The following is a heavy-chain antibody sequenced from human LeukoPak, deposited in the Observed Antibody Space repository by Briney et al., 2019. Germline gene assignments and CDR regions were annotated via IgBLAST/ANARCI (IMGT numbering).Heavy chain of an antibody. CDR2: ISSSGST. Sequence: PSETLSLTCTVSGDSISSGDYYWSWIRQPAGKGLEWIGRISSSGSTNYNPSLKSRVTISVDTSKNQFSLKLSSVTAADTAVYYCARDLVVPRFSGAYYFDYWGQGTLVTVSS. D-gene: IGHD2-2*01. CDR3: ARDLVVPRFSGAYYFDY. CDR1: GDSISSGDYY. J-gene: IGHJ4*02. V-gene: IGHV4-61*02.